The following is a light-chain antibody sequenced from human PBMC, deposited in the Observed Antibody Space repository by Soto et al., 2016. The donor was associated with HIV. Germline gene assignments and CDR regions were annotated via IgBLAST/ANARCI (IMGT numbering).Light chain of an antibody. CDR3: QKYNSVPYT. CDR2: AAS. Sequence: DIQLTQSPSFLSASVGDRVTITCRASQGIANYLAWYQQRPGKAPKLLIYAASALKSGVPSRFTGSGSATNFSLTINSLQPEDVGTYYCQKYNSVPYTFGQGTKVEI. J-gene: IGKJ2*01. CDR1: QGIANY. V-gene: IGKV1-27*01.